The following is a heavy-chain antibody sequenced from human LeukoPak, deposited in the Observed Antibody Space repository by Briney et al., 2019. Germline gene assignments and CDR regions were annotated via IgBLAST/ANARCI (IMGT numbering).Heavy chain of an antibody. CDR1: GYTFTSYG. D-gene: IGHD2-2*01. Sequence: ASVKVSCKASGYTFTSYGISWVRQALGQGLEWMGGISAYNGNANYAQKLQGRVTMTTDTSTSTAYMELRSLRSDDTAVYYCARDIVVVPAAYNWFDPWGQGTLVTVSS. CDR3: ARDIVVVPAAYNWFDP. J-gene: IGHJ5*02. V-gene: IGHV1-18*04. CDR2: ISAYNGNA.